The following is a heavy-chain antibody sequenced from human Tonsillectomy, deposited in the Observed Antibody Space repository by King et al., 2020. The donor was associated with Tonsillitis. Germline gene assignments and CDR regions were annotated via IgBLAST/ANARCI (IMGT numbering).Heavy chain of an antibody. CDR1: GYTFTGYY. CDR2: INPNSGGT. D-gene: IGHD3-22*01. J-gene: IGHJ4*02. CDR3: AREAYYYDSSGYLGY. Sequence: QLVQSGAEVKKPGASVKVSCKASGYTFTGYYMHWVRQAPGQGLEWMGWINPNSGGTNYAQKFQGRVTMTRDTSISTAYMELSRLRSDDTAVYYCAREAYYYDSSGYLGYWGQGTLVTVSS. V-gene: IGHV1-2*02.